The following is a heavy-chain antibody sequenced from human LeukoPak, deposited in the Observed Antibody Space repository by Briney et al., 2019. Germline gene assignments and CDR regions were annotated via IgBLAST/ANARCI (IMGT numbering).Heavy chain of an antibody. V-gene: IGHV4-59*01. CDR1: GGSISSYY. J-gene: IGHJ6*03. CDR3: ARDGYGSGTSHDYYYYYYMDV. D-gene: IGHD3-10*01. CDR2: IYYSGST. Sequence: SETLSPTCTVSGGSISSYYWSWIRQPPGKGLEWIGYIYYSGSTSYNPSLKSRVTISVDTSKNQFSLKLSSVTAADTAVYYCARDGYGSGTSHDYYYYYYMDVWGKGTTVTVSS.